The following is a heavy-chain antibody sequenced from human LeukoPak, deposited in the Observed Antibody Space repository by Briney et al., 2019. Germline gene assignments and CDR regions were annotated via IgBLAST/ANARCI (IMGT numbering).Heavy chain of an antibody. V-gene: IGHV3-7*01. CDR3: ARDQADYDILTGYYWDHYYYMDV. CDR1: GFTFSSYW. D-gene: IGHD3-9*01. J-gene: IGHJ6*03. CDR2: IKQDGSEK. Sequence: PGGSLRLSCAASGFTFSSYWMSWVRQAPGKGLEWVANIKQDGSEKYYVDSVKGRFTISRDNAKNSLYLQMNSLRAEDTAVYYCARDQADYDILTGYYWDHYYYMDVWGKGTTVTISS.